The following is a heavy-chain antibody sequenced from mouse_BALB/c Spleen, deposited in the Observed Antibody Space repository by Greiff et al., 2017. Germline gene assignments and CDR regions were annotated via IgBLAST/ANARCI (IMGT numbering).Heavy chain of an antibody. D-gene: IGHD3-3*01. CDR2: IWSGGST. CDR3: ARNGDDYFDY. CDR1: GFSLTSYG. Sequence: VKLVESGPGLVQPSQSLSITCTVSGFSLTSYGVHWVRQSPGKGLEWLGVIWSGGSTDYNAAFISRLSISKDNSKSQVFFKMNRLQANDTAIYYCARNGDDYFDYWGQGTTLTVSS. J-gene: IGHJ2*01. V-gene: IGHV2-2*02.